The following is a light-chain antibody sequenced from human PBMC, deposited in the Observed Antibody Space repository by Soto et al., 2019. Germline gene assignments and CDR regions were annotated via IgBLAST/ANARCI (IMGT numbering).Light chain of an antibody. CDR3: QQRSNWPPLT. J-gene: IGKJ4*01. Sequence: EIVLTQSPATLSLSPGERATLSCRASQSVSSYLAWYQQKPGQAPMLLIYDASNRATGIPARFSGSGSVTDFTLTISSLEPEDFAVYYCQQRSNWPPLTFGGGTKVEIK. CDR2: DAS. V-gene: IGKV3-11*01. CDR1: QSVSSY.